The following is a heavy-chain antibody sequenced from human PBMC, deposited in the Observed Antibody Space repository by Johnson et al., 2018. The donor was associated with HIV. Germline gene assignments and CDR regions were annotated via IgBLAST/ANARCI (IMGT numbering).Heavy chain of an antibody. CDR2: VSGSSSGI. Sequence: QVQLVESGGGLVKPGASLRLSCAASGFSLSDYYMSWIRQAPGKGLEWVSYVSGSSSGIYYADPVKGRFTISRDNAKNSLYLQMDSLRAEDTAVYYCARPRAYSSSWFAFDIWGQGTMVTVSS. V-gene: IGHV3-11*04. CDR3: ARPRAYSSSWFAFDI. D-gene: IGHD6-13*01. CDR1: GFSLSDYY. J-gene: IGHJ3*02.